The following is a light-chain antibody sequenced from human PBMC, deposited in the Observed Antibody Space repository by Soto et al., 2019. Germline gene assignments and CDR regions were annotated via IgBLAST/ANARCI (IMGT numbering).Light chain of an antibody. J-gene: IGKJ1*01. V-gene: IGKV3-15*01. CDR2: GAS. CDR1: QTVSSK. Sequence: EIVMTQSPATLSVSPGERATLSCRASQTVSSKLAWYQLKPCQAPRLLIYGASTRATDIPARFSGSGSGTDFALTIGSLQSEDLAVYYFQQYNNCPPALGQGTTVE. CDR3: QQYNNCPPA.